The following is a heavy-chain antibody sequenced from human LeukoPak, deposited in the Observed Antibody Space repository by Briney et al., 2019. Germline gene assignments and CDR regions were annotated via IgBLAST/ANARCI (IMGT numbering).Heavy chain of an antibody. V-gene: IGHV4-30-4*01. CDR3: ARVARLKGYYMDV. CDR1: GGSISSGDYY. D-gene: IGHD3-22*01. Sequence: SETLSLTCTVSGGSISSGDYYWSWIRQPPGKGLEWIGYIYYSGSTYYNPSLRSRVTISVDTSKNQFSLKLSSVTAANTAVYYCARVARLKGYYMDVWGKGTTVTVSS. CDR2: IYYSGST. J-gene: IGHJ6*03.